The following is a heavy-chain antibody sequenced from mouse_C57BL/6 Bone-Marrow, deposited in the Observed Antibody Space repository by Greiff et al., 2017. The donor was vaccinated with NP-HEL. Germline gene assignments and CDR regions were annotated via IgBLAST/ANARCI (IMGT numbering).Heavy chain of an antibody. CDR2: IDPETGGT. J-gene: IGHJ2*01. V-gene: IGHV1-15*01. CDR1: GYTFTDYE. CDR3: TSRSGTWGDY. D-gene: IGHD4-1*01. Sequence: QVQLQQSGAELVRPGASVTLSCKASGYTFTDYEMHWVKQTPVHGLEWIGAIDPETGGTAYNQKFKGKAILTADKSSSTAYMELRSLTSEDSAVYYCTSRSGTWGDYWGQGTTLTVSS.